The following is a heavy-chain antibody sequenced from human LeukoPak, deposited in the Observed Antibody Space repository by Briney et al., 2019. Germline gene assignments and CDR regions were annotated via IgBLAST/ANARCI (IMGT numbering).Heavy chain of an antibody. Sequence: PGGSLRLSCAASGFTFSSYAMHWVRQAPGKGLEWVAVISYDGSNKYYADSVKGRFTISRDNSKNTLYLQMNSLRAEDTAVYYCARDLSGITIFGVVIGPYYGMDVWGQGTTVTVSS. CDR1: GFTFSSYA. D-gene: IGHD3-3*01. J-gene: IGHJ6*02. V-gene: IGHV3-30-3*01. CDR3: ARDLSGITIFGVVIGPYYGMDV. CDR2: ISYDGSNK.